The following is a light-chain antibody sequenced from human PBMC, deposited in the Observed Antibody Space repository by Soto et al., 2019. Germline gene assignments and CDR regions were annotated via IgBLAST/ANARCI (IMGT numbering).Light chain of an antibody. Sequence: QSALTQPASVSGSPGQSITISCTGTSNDVGGYHYVSWYQQYPGKAPKLMIYEVSNRPSGVSNRFSGSKSGKTASLTISGLQAEDEADYYCSSYTSNSTRVFGTGPRTPS. V-gene: IGLV2-14*01. CDR2: EVS. CDR1: SNDVGGYHY. CDR3: SSYTSNSTRV. J-gene: IGLJ1*01.